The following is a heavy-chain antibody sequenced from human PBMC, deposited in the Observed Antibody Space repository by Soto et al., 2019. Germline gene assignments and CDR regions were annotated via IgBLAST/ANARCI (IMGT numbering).Heavy chain of an antibody. V-gene: IGHV4-31*03. CDR3: EMRDRSGFSYWLDP. D-gene: IGHD3-22*01. CDR1: GGSISSGDYY. J-gene: IGHJ5*02. Sequence: SETLSLTCTVSGGSISSGDYYWSWIRQHPGKGLEWIGTIYFSGTTYYNPSLKSRVTISVDTSKNQFSLNLSSVTAADTAVYYCEMRDRSGFSYWLDPWGQGTLVIVSS. CDR2: IYFSGTT.